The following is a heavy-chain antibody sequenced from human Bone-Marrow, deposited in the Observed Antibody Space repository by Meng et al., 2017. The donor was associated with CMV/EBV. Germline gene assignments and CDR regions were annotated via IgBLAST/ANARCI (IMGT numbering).Heavy chain of an antibody. CDR1: GFVFSGHA. CDR2: IKYDGSAT. CDR3: AYYSSSGYYFDY. V-gene: IGHV3-30*02. J-gene: IGHJ4*02. Sequence: GESLKISCAASGFVFSGHAMHWVRQTPAKGLEWLAFIKYDGSATHYVDSVKGRFVISRDNSRNTLYLRMNSLRSEDSGVYYCAYYSSSGYYFDYWGPGTLVTVSS. D-gene: IGHD6-25*01.